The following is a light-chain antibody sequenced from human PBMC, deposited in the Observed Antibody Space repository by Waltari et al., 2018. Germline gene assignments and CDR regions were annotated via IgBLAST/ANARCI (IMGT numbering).Light chain of an antibody. J-gene: IGKJ4*01. CDR1: QSLNSW. CDR2: KTS. Sequence: DIQMTQSPSSLSASVGDTVPITCRASQSLNSWLAWYQQKPGNAPKFLIYKTSTLQSGVPSRFSGSGSGTDFTLTISSLQPEDFATYYCLQYNTFPLTFGGGTKVEIQ. V-gene: IGKV1D-16*01. CDR3: LQYNTFPLT.